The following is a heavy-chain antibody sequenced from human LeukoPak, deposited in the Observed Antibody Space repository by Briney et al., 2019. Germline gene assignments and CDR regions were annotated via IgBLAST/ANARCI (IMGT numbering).Heavy chain of an antibody. Sequence: GGSLRLSCAASGFTFSSYWMSWVRQAPGKGLEWVANIKQDGSEKYYVDSVKGRFTISGDNAKNSLYLQMNSLRAEDTAVYYCARAHSSSLPLTYRYWGQGTLVTVSS. V-gene: IGHV3-7*01. CDR2: IKQDGSEK. CDR3: ARAHSSSLPLTYRY. J-gene: IGHJ4*02. D-gene: IGHD6-6*01. CDR1: GFTFSSYW.